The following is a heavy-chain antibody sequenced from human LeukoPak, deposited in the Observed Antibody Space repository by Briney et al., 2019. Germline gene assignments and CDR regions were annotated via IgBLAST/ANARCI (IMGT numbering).Heavy chain of an antibody. D-gene: IGHD4-17*01. CDR3: AMTYGDYVRYDY. CDR2: IYYSGST. CDR1: GGSISSYY. Sequence: PSETLSLTCTVSGGSISSYYWSWIRQPPGKGLEWIGYIYYSGSTNYNPSLKSRVTISVDTSKNQFSLKLSSVTAADTAVYYCAMTYGDYVRYDYWGQGTLVTVSS. J-gene: IGHJ4*02. V-gene: IGHV4-59*01.